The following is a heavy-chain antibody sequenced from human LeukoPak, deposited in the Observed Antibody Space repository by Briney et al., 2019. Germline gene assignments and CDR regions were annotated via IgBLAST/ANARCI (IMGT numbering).Heavy chain of an antibody. D-gene: IGHD3-10*01. CDR1: GYTLTELS. J-gene: IGHJ3*02. CDR3: ATTFPSMVRGVIITSDAFDI. V-gene: IGHV1-24*01. CDR2: FDPEDGET. Sequence: ASVKVSCKVSGYTLTELSMHWVRQAPGKGLEWMGGFDPEDGETIYAQKCQGRVTMTEDTSTDTAYMELSSLRSEDTAVYYCATTFPSMVRGVIITSDAFDIWGQGTMVTVSS.